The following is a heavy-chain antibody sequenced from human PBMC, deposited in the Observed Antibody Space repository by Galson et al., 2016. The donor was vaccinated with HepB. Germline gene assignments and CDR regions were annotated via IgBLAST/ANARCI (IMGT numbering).Heavy chain of an antibody. D-gene: IGHD3-22*01. J-gene: IGHJ3*02. CDR2: IKQDGSEK. CDR3: ARALVSFYDSSGYYYVMPHDAFDI. CDR1: GFTFSSYW. V-gene: IGHV3-7*03. Sequence: SLRLSCAASGFTFSSYWMTWVRQAPGKGLEWVANIKQDGSEKYYVDSVKGRFTISRDNAKNSLYLQMNSLRAGDTAVYYCARALVSFYDSSGYYYVMPHDAFDIWGQGTVVTVSS.